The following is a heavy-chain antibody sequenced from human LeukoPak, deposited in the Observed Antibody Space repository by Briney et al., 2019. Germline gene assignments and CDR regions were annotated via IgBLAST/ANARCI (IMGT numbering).Heavy chain of an antibody. Sequence: TLSLTCTVSGGSISRSRSSYCWGWIRQPPGKALEWLARIDWDGDKYYSTSLKTRLTISKDTSKNQVVLTMTNMDPVDTATYYCARIPRGHSASWYYFDYWGRGTLVTVSS. CDR1: GGSISRSRSS. D-gene: IGHD1-26*01. CDR3: ARIPRGHSASWYYFDY. J-gene: IGHJ4*02. CDR2: IDWDGDK. V-gene: IGHV2-70*11.